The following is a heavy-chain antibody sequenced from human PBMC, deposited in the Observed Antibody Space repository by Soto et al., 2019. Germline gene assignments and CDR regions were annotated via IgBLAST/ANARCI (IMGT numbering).Heavy chain of an antibody. CDR3: ARDSSGWLNAFDI. J-gene: IGHJ3*02. D-gene: IGHD6-19*01. CDR1: GFTVSSNY. CDR2: IYSGGST. Sequence: GGSLRLSCAASGFTVSSNYMSWVRQAPGKGLEWVSVIYSGGSTYYADSVKGRFTISRVNSKNTLYLQMNSLRAEDTAVYYCARDSSGWLNAFDIWGQGTMVTVSS. V-gene: IGHV3-66*01.